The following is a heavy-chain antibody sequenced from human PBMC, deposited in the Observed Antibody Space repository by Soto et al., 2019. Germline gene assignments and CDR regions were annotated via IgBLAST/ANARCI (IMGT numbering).Heavy chain of an antibody. J-gene: IGHJ4*02. Sequence: QVQLVESGGGVVQPGRSLRLSCAASGFTFSTYGIHWVRQAPGKGLEWVAVISSDGSNKYYADSVKGRFTISRDNSKNTLYLQMNSLKPEDTAVYYCAKASGYSSGWYGVHFDYWGQGSLVTVSS. CDR1: GFTFSTYG. D-gene: IGHD6-19*01. CDR2: ISSDGSNK. CDR3: AKASGYSSGWYGVHFDY. V-gene: IGHV3-30*18.